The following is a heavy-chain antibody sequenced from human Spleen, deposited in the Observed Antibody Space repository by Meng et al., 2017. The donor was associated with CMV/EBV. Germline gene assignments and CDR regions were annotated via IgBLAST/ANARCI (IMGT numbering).Heavy chain of an antibody. J-gene: IGHJ6*02. CDR2: IYSCGST. V-gene: IGHV3-53*01. D-gene: IGHD2-2*01. CDR3: AKDVVPAAHYYYYGMDV. Sequence: GGSLRLSCAASGFTVSSNYMSWVRQAPGKGLEWVSIIYSCGSTYYADSVKGRFTISRDNSKNTLYLQMNSLRAEDTAVYYCAKDVVPAAHYYYYGMDVWGQGTTVTVSS. CDR1: GFTVSSNY.